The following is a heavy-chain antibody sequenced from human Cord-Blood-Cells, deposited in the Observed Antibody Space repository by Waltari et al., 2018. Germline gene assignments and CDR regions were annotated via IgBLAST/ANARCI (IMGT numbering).Heavy chain of an antibody. CDR3: ATPLYYDFWSGYYDAFDI. CDR1: GYTLTELS. Sequence: QVQLVQSGAEVKKPGASVNVSCKVSGYTLTELSMHWVRQAPGKGLEWMGGFDPEDGETIYAQKFQGRVTMTEDTSTDTAYMELSSLRSEDTAVYYCATPLYYDFWSGYYDAFDIWGQGTMVTVSS. J-gene: IGHJ3*02. D-gene: IGHD3-3*01. CDR2: FDPEDGET. V-gene: IGHV1-24*01.